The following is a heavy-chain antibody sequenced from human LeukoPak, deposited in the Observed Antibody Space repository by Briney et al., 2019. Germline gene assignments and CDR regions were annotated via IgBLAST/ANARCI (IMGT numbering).Heavy chain of an antibody. CDR3: ARVMGLHAFDI. Sequence: ASVKVSCKASGGTFSSYAISWVRQAPGQGLEWMGRIIPILGIANYAQKFQGRVTITADKSTSTAYMELSSLRSEDTAVYYCARVMGLHAFDIWGQGTMVTVSS. J-gene: IGHJ3*02. V-gene: IGHV1-69*04. CDR1: GGTFSSYA. CDR2: IIPILGIA.